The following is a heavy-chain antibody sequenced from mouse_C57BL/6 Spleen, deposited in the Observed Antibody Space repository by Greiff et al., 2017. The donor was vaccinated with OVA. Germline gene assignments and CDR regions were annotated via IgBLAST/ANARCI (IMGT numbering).Heavy chain of an antibody. Sequence: QVQLQQSGAELMKPGASVKLSCKATGYTFTGYWIEWVKQRPGHGLEWIGEILPGSGSTNYNEKFKGKATFTADTSSNTAYMQLSRLTTEDSAIYYWARGEDGYLFADWGQGTLVTVAA. J-gene: IGHJ3*01. CDR2: ILPGSGST. CDR3: ARGEDGYLFAD. V-gene: IGHV1-9*01. D-gene: IGHD2-3*01. CDR1: GYTFTGYW.